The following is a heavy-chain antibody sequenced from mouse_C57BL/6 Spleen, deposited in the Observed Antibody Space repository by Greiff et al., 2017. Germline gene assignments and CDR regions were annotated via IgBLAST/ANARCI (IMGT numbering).Heavy chain of an antibody. CDR1: GFTFSDYG. V-gene: IGHV5-17*01. J-gene: IGHJ2*01. CDR3: ARLGFDY. Sequence: DVMLVESGGGLVKPGGSLKLSCAASGFTFSDYGMHWVRQAPEQGLEWVAYISSCSSTIYYADTVKGRFTISRDNAKNTLFLQVTSLRAEDTAMNYCARLGFDYWGQGTTLTVSS. CDR2: ISSCSSTI.